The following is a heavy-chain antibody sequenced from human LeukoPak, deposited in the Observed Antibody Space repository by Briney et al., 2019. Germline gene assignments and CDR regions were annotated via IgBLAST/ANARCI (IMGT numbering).Heavy chain of an antibody. D-gene: IGHD6-19*01. CDR2: INSVGSST. CDR3: SRERTSGWDAFDT. V-gene: IGHV3-74*01. CDR1: GFTFSSFW. J-gene: IGHJ5*02. Sequence: GGSLRLSCAASGFTFSSFWMHWVRQAPGKGLVWVSRINSVGSSTSYADSVKGRFTISRDNAKNTLYLQMNSLRAEDTAVYYCSRERTSGWDAFDTWGQGTLVTVSS.